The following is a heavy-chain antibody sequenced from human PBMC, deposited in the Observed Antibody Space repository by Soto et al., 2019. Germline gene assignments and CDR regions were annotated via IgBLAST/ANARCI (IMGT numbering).Heavy chain of an antibody. Sequence: QVQLVQSGAEVKKPGASVKVSCKASGYIFTNYDINWVRQATGQGLEYLGWINPNSGNTGYVQKFKGRVTMTTNTSINTAYMELNSLRSEDTAVYYCARGLQYGDYPRWFDPWGQGTLVTVSS. V-gene: IGHV1-8*01. D-gene: IGHD4-17*01. CDR3: ARGLQYGDYPRWFDP. J-gene: IGHJ5*02. CDR1: GYIFTNYD. CDR2: INPNSGNT.